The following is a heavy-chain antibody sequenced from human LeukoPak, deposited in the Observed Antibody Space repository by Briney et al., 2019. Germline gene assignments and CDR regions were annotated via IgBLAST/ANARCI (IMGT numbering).Heavy chain of an antibody. V-gene: IGHV4-39*07. D-gene: IGHD5-12*01. CDR1: GGSISSSSYY. CDR3: ARRGCEPRDGYNLCPMFDY. J-gene: IGHJ4*02. Sequence: SETLSLTCTVSGGSISSSSYYWGWIRQPPGKGLEWIGEINHSGSTNYNPSLKSRVTISVDTSKNQFSLKLSSVTAADTAVYYCARRGCEPRDGYNLCPMFDYWGQGTLVTVSS. CDR2: INHSGST.